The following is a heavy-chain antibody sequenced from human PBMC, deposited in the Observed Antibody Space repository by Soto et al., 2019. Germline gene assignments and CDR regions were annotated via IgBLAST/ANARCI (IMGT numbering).Heavy chain of an antibody. Sequence: QPGGSLRLSCAASGFTFNTYGMHWVCQAPGKGLEWVAVISYDAKSKLYVDSVRGRFTISRDNSKNTLFLQMDSLRPEDTALYYCARGLLAAGPFDSWGQGTLVTVSS. CDR1: GFTFNTYG. D-gene: IGHD2-8*02. V-gene: IGHV3-30*03. J-gene: IGHJ4*02. CDR3: ARGLLAAGPFDS. CDR2: ISYDAKSK.